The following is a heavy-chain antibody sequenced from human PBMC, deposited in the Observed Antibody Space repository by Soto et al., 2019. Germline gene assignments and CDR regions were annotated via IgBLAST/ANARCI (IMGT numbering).Heavy chain of an antibody. CDR1: GGSISSYY. CDR3: AREGFWSGYARGGYFDY. V-gene: IGHV4-4*07. Sequence: SETLTLTCTVSGGSISSYYWSWIRQPAGKGLEWIGRIYTSGSTNYNPSLKSRVTMSVDTSKNQFSLKLSSVTAADTAVYYCAREGFWSGYARGGYFDYWGQGTLVTVSS. J-gene: IGHJ4*02. CDR2: IYTSGST. D-gene: IGHD3-3*01.